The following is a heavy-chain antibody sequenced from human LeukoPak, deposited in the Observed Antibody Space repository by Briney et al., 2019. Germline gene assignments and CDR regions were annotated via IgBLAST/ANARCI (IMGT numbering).Heavy chain of an antibody. CDR2: IYTSGRTHASGST. D-gene: IGHD2-15*01. J-gene: IGHJ5*02. V-gene: IGHV4-4*07. Sequence: SETLSLTCTVSGASISNYFWSWIRQPAGKGLEWVGRIYTSGRTHASGSTNYNPSLRSRVAMSVDTSKNQFSLKLSSVTAADTAVYYCASESVGGCSGGSCYEAGWFDPWGQGTLVTVSS. CDR1: GASISNYF. CDR3: ASESVGGCSGGSCYEAGWFDP.